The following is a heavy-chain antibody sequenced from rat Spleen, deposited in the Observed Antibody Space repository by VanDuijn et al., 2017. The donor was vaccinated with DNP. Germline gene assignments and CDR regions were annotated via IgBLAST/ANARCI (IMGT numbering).Heavy chain of an antibody. CDR3: ARWSSSHWYFDF. J-gene: IGHJ1*01. CDR2: ITGRGGTT. CDR1: RFTFNNYW. V-gene: IGHV5-31*01. Sequence: EVQLVESGGDLVQPGRSLKLSCVVSRFTFNNYWMTWFRQVPGMGLEWVASITGRGGTTYYPDSVKGRFTISRDNAKNSLYLQMDSLRSEDTATYYCARWSSSHWYFDFWGPGTMVTVSS. D-gene: IGHD1-2*01.